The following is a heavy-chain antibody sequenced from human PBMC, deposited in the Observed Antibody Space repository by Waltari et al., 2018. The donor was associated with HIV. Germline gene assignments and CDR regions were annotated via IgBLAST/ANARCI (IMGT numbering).Heavy chain of an antibody. Sequence: EVQLVESGGGLVQPGGSLRLSCTASGFTFNRFWMGWGRQAPGKGREWVADINGAGSDKYYVKSVKGRFTISRDNARNSLYLQMNSLTAEDTAIYYCARDDYLDSWGQGTLVTVSS. CDR2: INGAGSDK. CDR1: GFTFNRFW. CDR3: ARDDYLDS. D-gene: IGHD4-17*01. J-gene: IGHJ5*01. V-gene: IGHV3-7*01.